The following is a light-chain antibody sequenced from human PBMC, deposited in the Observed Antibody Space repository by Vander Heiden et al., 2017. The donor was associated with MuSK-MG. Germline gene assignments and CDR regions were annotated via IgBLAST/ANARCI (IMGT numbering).Light chain of an antibody. CDR2: RNN. J-gene: IGLJ2*01. V-gene: IGLV1-47*01. Sequence: QSLLTQLLSAPGTHGHRVTISCSGSSSNIGRYYVYWYQQFPGTAPKLLIYRNNQRPSGVPDRFSGSKSGTSASLAISGLRSEDEADYYCAAWDDSLSGVVFGGGTKLTVL. CDR3: AAWDDSLSGVV. CDR1: SSNIGRYY.